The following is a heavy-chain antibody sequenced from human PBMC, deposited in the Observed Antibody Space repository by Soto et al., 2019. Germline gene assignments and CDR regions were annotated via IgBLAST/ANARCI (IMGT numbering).Heavy chain of an antibody. CDR2: IIPIFGTA. Sequence: GAAVKVSCKASGGTFSSYAIIWVRQAPGQGLEWMGGIIPIFGTANYAQKYQGRVMITEDDTTSSAYMELSSLRAEKAAEYYGAREVGDTAWSLDYWGHGTLVTVSS. V-gene: IGHV1-69*13. D-gene: IGHD3-3*01. CDR3: AREVGDTAWSLDY. J-gene: IGHJ4*01. CDR1: GGTFSSYA.